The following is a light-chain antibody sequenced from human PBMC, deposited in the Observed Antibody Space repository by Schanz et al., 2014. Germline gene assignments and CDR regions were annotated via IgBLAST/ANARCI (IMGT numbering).Light chain of an antibody. Sequence: QSALTQPPSASGSPGQSVTISCTGTSRDIGGTRYVSWFQQHPGHAPKLIIYEVTRRPSGVPDRFSGSKSGNTASLTVTGLQADDEADYYCTSYAGRNNLVFGGGTKLTVL. CDR2: EVT. J-gene: IGLJ2*01. CDR3: TSYAGRNNLV. CDR1: SRDIGGTRY. V-gene: IGLV2-8*01.